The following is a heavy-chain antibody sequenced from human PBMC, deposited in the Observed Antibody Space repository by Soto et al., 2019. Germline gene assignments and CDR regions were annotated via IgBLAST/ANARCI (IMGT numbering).Heavy chain of an antibody. CDR3: ARDYGYCSGGSCYSSYFDY. D-gene: IGHD2-15*01. CDR1: GFTFSSYS. J-gene: IGHJ4*02. V-gene: IGHV3-21*01. Sequence: PGGSLRLSCADSGFTFSSYSMNWDRQAPGKGLEWVSSISSSSSYIYYADSVKGRFTISRDNAKNSLYLQMNSLRAEDTAVYYCARDYGYCSGGSCYSSYFDYWGQGTLVTVSS. CDR2: ISSSSSYI.